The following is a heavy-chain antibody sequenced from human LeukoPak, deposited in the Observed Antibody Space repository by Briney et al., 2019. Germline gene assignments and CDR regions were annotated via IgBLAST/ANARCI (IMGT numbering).Heavy chain of an antibody. J-gene: IGHJ6*03. CDR1: GGSISSYY. CDR2: IYTSGST. CDR3: ARERWDRGYHYYMDV. D-gene: IGHD1-26*01. Sequence: SETLSLTCTVSGGSISSYYWSWIRQPAGKGLEWIGRIYTSGSTNYNPSLKSRVTISVDTSKNQFSLKLSSVTAADTAVYYCARERWDRGYHYYMDVWGKGTTVTISS. V-gene: IGHV4-4*07.